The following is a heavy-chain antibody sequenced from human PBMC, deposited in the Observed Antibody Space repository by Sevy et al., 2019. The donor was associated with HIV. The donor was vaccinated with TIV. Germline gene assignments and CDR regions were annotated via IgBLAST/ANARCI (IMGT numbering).Heavy chain of an antibody. CDR2: IRQDGGEI. CDR3: ARRFFDV. D-gene: IGHD3-16*01. CDR1: GFTFDTYC. J-gene: IGHJ4*02. V-gene: IGHV3-7*01. Sequence: GGSLRLSCAASGFTFDTYCMQWVRQAPGKGLEWVANIRQDGGEIYYSDSVKGRFTIYRDNAKESLFLQMTNLKVEDSGIYYCARRFFDVWGQGVLVTVSS.